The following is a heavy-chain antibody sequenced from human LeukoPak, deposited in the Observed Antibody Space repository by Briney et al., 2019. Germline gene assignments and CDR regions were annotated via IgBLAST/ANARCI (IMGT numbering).Heavy chain of an antibody. D-gene: IGHD2-15*01. Sequence: GGSLRLSCAASGFTLSSSWMSWVRQAPGKGLEWVANINQDGSEKHYVDSVKGRFTISRDNAKNSLYLQMNSLRAEDTAVYYCARDRSCSGWGQGTLVTVSS. CDR2: INQDGSEK. CDR3: ARDRSCSG. CDR1: GFTLSSSW. V-gene: IGHV3-7*03. J-gene: IGHJ4*02.